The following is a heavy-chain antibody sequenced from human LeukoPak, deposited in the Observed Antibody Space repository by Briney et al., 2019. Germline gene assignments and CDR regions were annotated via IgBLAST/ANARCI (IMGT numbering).Heavy chain of an antibody. V-gene: IGHV1-18*04. CDR3: ARADWELLPCDY. D-gene: IGHD1-26*01. CDR2: ISAYNGNT. Sequence: ASVKVSCKASGYIFTSYFMHWVRQAPGQGLEWMGWISAYNGNTNYAQKLQGRVTMTTDTSTSTAYMELRSLRPDDTAVYYCARADWELLPCDYWGQGTLVTVSS. CDR1: GYIFTSYF. J-gene: IGHJ4*02.